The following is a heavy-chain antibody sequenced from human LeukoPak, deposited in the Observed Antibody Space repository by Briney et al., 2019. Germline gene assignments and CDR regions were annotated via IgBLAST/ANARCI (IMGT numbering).Heavy chain of an antibody. Sequence: WETLSLTCTVSGGSFSSYYWSWIRQPPGKGLEWIGYIYNSGSTNYNPSLKSRVTISVDTSKNQFSLKLISVTAADTAVYYCARVTYGSSPYYYYYYYMDVWGKGTTVTVSS. J-gene: IGHJ6*03. CDR1: GGSFSSYY. D-gene: IGHD6-13*01. CDR3: ARVTYGSSPYYYYYYYMDV. CDR2: IYNSGST. V-gene: IGHV4-59*01.